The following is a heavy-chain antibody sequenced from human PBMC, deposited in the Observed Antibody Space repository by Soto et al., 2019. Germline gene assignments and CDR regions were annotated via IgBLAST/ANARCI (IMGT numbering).Heavy chain of an antibody. CDR1: GFTFSSYA. CDR3: VRESPPITIFGVVTHYYGMDV. J-gene: IGHJ6*02. Sequence: QVQLVESGGGVVQPGRSLRLSCAASGFTFSSYAMHWVRQAPGKGLEWVAVISYDGSNKYYADSVKGRFTISRDNSKNTLYLQMNSLRAEDTAVYYCVRESPPITIFGVVTHYYGMDVWGQGTTVTVSS. V-gene: IGHV3-30-3*01. D-gene: IGHD3-3*01. CDR2: ISYDGSNK.